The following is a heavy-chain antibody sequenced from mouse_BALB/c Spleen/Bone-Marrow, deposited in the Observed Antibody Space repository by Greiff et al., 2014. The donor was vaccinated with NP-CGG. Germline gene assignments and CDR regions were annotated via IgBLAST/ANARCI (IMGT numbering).Heavy chain of an antibody. Sequence: VQLKESGGGLVQPGGSLKLSCAASGFTFSSYGMSWVRQTPDKRLELVATINSNAGSTYYPDSVKGRFTISRDNAKNTLYLQMSSLKSEDTAMYYCARDRGWLLRFAYWGQGTLVTVSA. V-gene: IGHV5-6-3*01. CDR1: GFTFSSYG. D-gene: IGHD2-3*01. J-gene: IGHJ3*01. CDR3: ARDRGWLLRFAY. CDR2: INSNAGST.